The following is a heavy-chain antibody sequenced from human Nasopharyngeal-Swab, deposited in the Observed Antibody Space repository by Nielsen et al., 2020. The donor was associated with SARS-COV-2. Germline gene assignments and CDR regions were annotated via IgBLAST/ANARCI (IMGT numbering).Heavy chain of an antibody. D-gene: IGHD3-10*01. V-gene: IGHV4-34*01. CDR3: ASSPLWFGEPEHGMDV. Sequence: WIRQPPGKGLEWIGEINHSGSTNYNASLKRRVTISVDTSKNQFSLKLSSVTAADTAVYYCASSPLWFGEPEHGMDVWGQGTTVTVSS. CDR2: INHSGST. J-gene: IGHJ6*02.